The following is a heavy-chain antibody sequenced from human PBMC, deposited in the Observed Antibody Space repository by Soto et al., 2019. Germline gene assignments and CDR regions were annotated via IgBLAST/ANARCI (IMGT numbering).Heavy chain of an antibody. J-gene: IGHJ5*02. V-gene: IGHV2-5*02. D-gene: IGHD2-15*01. CDR1: GFSLSTSGVG. Sequence: QITLKESGPTLVKPTQTLTLTCTFSGFSLSTSGVGVGWIRQPPGKALEWLALIYWDDDKRYSPSLKSRLTXTXXTSKNQVVLTMTNMDPVDTAPYYCAHRWYAFWFDPWGQGTLVTVSS. CDR3: AHRWYAFWFDP. CDR2: IYWDDDK.